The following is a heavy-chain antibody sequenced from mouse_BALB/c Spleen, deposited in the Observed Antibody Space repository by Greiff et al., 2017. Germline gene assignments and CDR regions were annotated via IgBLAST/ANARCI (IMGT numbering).Heavy chain of an antibody. D-gene: IGHD2-1*01. CDR1: GFSLTGYG. V-gene: IGHV2-6-7*01. Sequence: VQLQESGPGLVAPSQSLSITCTFSGFSLTGYGVNWVRQPPGKGLEWLGMIWGDGSTDYNSALKSRLSISKDNSKSQVFLKMNSLQTDDTATYYCATLLYYYAMDYWGQGTSVTVSS. CDR3: ATLLYYYAMDY. J-gene: IGHJ4*01. CDR2: IWGDGST.